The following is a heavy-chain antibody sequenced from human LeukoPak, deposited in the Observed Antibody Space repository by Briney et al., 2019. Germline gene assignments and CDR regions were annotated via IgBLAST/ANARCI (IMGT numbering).Heavy chain of an antibody. D-gene: IGHD6-13*01. V-gene: IGHV1-69*05. J-gene: IGHJ6*03. CDR1: GGSFSSYA. CDR3: ARQTDDSSWYPWYYYYYMDV. Sequence: SVKVSCKASGGSFSSYAISWVRQAPGQGLEWMGGIITIFGTANYAQKFQGRVTITTDESTSTAYMELSSLRSEDTTVYYCARQTDDSSWYPWYYYYYMDVCGKGTTVTVSS. CDR2: IITIFGTA.